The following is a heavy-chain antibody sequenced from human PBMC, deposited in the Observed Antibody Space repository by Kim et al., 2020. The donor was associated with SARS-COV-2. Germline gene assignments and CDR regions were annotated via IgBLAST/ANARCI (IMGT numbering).Heavy chain of an antibody. J-gene: IGHJ3*02. Sequence: GGSLRLSCAASGFTFSSYSMNWVRQAPGKGLEWVSSISSSSSYIYYADSVKGRFTISRDNAKNSLYLQMNSLRAEDTAVYYCAREGAYQLLSGRNAFDIWGQGTMVTVSS. D-gene: IGHD2-2*01. V-gene: IGHV3-21*01. CDR2: ISSSSSYI. CDR3: AREGAYQLLSGRNAFDI. CDR1: GFTFSSYS.